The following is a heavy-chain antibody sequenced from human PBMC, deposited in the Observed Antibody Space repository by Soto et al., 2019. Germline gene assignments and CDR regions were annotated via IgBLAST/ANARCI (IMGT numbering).Heavy chain of an antibody. D-gene: IGHD2-15*01. J-gene: IGHJ6*03. V-gene: IGHV3-74*01. CDR3: ARGDCGGGTCYSFAGSFYYYMDV. Sequence: EVQLVESGGGLVQPGGSLRLSCAASGFTFSNYWMYWVRQAPGKGLVWVSRINSDGSVSSYADSVKGRLTISRDNVKNTLYLQMDSLRAEDTAVYYCARGDCGGGTCYSFAGSFYYYMDVWGKGTTVTVFS. CDR1: GFTFSNYW. CDR2: INSDGSVS.